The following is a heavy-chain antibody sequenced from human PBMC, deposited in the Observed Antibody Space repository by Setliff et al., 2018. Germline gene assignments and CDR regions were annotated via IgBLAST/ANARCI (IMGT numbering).Heavy chain of an antibody. Sequence: GGFLRLSCAASGFTVSSNYMSWVRQAPGKGLEWVSVIYSGGSTYYADSVKGRFTISRHNSKNTLYLQMNSLRAEDTAVYYCARLWYGGAFDIWGQGTMVTVSS. CDR3: ARLWYGGAFDI. CDR1: GFTVSSNY. CDR2: IYSGGST. D-gene: IGHD3-10*01. J-gene: IGHJ3*02. V-gene: IGHV3-53*04.